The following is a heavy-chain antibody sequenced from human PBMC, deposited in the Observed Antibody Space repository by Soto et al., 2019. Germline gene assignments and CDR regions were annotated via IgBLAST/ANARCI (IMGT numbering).Heavy chain of an antibody. CDR1: GGSISSYY. CDR3: ARGGSSSSLRPVSWFDP. Sequence: PSETLSLTCTVSGGSISSYYWSWIRQPPGKGLEWIGYFYYSGSTNYNPSLKSRVTISVDTSKNQFSLKLSSVTAADTAVYYCARGGSSSSLRPVSWFDPWGQGTLVTVSS. J-gene: IGHJ5*02. D-gene: IGHD6-6*01. CDR2: FYYSGST. V-gene: IGHV4-59*01.